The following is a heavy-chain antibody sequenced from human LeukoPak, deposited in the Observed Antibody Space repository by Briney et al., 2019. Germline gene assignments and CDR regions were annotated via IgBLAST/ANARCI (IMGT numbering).Heavy chain of an antibody. V-gene: IGHV4-39*07. CDR3: ARGGLEGPFDY. CDR1: GGSISSYY. J-gene: IGHJ4*02. Sequence: SSETLSLTCSVSGGSISSYYWGWIRQPPGKGLEWIGSIYYSGSTYYNPSLKSRVTISVDTSKNQFSLKLSSVTAADTAVYYCARGGLEGPFDYWGQGTLVTASS. CDR2: IYYSGST.